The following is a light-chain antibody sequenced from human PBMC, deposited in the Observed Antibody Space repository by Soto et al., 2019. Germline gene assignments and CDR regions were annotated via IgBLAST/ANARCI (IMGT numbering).Light chain of an antibody. CDR2: NAS. V-gene: IGKV3-11*01. J-gene: IGKJ2*01. CDR3: QQRSYWPSYT. CDR1: QSVATY. Sequence: ETGLTQSPATLSLSPGERATLSCRASQSVATYLAWYQQKPGQAPRLLIYNASDRATGIPARFSGSGSGTDFTLTISSLRPEDFAVYYCQQRSYWPSYTFGQGTKLEIK.